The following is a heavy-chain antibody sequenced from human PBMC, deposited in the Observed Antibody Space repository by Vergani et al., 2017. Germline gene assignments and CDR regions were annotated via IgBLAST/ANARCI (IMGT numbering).Heavy chain of an antibody. J-gene: IGHJ4*02. V-gene: IGHV1-2*02. CDR3: ARDLNTMVRGVIMGY. CDR2: INPNSGGT. CDR1: GYTFTGYY. Sequence: QVQLVQSGAEVKKPGASVKVSCKASGYTFTGYYMHWVRQAPGQGLEWMGWINPNSGGTNYAQKLQGRVTMTRDTSISTVYMELSRLRSDDTAVYYCARDLNTMVRGVIMGYWGQGTLVTVSS. D-gene: IGHD3-10*01.